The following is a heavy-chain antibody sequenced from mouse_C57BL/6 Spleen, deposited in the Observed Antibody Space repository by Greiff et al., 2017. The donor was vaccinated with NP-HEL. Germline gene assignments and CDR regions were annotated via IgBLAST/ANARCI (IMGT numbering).Heavy chain of an antibody. J-gene: IGHJ2*01. CDR3: ARDWDSSCYPYFDY. D-gene: IGHD3-2*02. CDR1: GFTFSSYA. Sequence: EVQGVESGGGLVKPGGSLKLSCAASGFTFSSYAMSWVRQTPEKRLEWVATISDGGSNTYYPDNVKGRFTISRDNAKNNLYLQMSHLKSEDTARYYCARDWDSSCYPYFDYWGQGTTLTVSS. CDR2: ISDGGSNT. V-gene: IGHV5-4*01.